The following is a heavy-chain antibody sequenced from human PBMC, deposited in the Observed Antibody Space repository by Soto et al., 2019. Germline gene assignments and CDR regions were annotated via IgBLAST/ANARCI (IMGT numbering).Heavy chain of an antibody. Sequence: QVQLVQSGAEVKKPGSSVKVSCKASGGTFSSYAISWVRQAPGQGLEWMGGLIPIFGTANYAQKFQGRVTITADESTSTAYMELSSLRSEDTAVYYCARVTHCSGGSCYSALDYWGQGTLVTVSS. J-gene: IGHJ4*02. CDR3: ARVTHCSGGSCYSALDY. D-gene: IGHD2-15*01. CDR1: GGTFSSYA. CDR2: LIPIFGTA. V-gene: IGHV1-69*01.